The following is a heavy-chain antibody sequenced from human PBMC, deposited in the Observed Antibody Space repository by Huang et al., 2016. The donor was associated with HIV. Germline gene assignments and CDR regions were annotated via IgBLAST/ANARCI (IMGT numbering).Heavy chain of an antibody. CDR2: IRYDGSNK. V-gene: IGHV3-30*02. J-gene: IGHJ3*02. CDR3: AKGSMANAFDI. Sequence: QVQLVESGGGVVQPGGSLRLSCAASGFTFSSYGMHWVRQAPGKGLEWVAFIRYDGSNKYYADSVRGRFTISRDNSKNTLYLQMNSRRAEDTAVYYCAKGSMANAFDIWGQGKMVNVSS. D-gene: IGHD3-10*01. CDR1: GFTFSSYG.